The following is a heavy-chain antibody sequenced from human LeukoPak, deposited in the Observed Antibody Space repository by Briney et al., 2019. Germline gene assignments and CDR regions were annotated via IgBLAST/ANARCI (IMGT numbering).Heavy chain of an antibody. V-gene: IGHV4-39*01. D-gene: IGHD2-21*01. CDR1: GGSISSTSDY. CDR2: IYYSGNS. J-gene: IGHJ5*02. CDR3: ARQPYILVANWFDP. Sequence: SETLSFTCTVSGGSISSTSDYWGWIRQPPGKGLEWIASIYYSGNSYHNPSLESRVTISVDTSKNQFSLSLSSVTAADTGVYYCARQPYILVANWFDPWGQGTLVTVSS.